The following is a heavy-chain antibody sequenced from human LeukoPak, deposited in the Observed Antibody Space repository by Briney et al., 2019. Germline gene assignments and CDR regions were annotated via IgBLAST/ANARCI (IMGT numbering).Heavy chain of an antibody. CDR3: ARDNGYSYHFDY. CDR1: GFTFSSYG. J-gene: IGHJ4*02. D-gene: IGHD5-18*01. Sequence: GGSLRLSCAASGFTFSSYGMRWVRQAPGKGLEWVAVIWYDGSNKYYADSVKGRFTISRDNSKNTLYLQMNSLRAEDTAVYYCARDNGYSYHFDYWGQGTLVTVSS. V-gene: IGHV3-33*08. CDR2: IWYDGSNK.